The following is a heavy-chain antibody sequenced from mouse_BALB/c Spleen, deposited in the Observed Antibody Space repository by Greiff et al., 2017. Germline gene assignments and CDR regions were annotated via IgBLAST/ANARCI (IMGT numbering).Heavy chain of an antibody. J-gene: IGHJ4*01. Sequence: EVKLQESGPSLVKPSQTLSLTCSVTGDSITSGYWTWIRKFPGNKLEYMGYISYSGSTYYNPSLKSRISITRDTSKNQYYLQLNSVTTEDTATYYCARWDDYDGYAMDYWGQGTSVTVSS. V-gene: IGHV3-8*02. CDR2: ISYSGST. CDR1: GDSITSGY. D-gene: IGHD2-4*01. CDR3: ARWDDYDGYAMDY.